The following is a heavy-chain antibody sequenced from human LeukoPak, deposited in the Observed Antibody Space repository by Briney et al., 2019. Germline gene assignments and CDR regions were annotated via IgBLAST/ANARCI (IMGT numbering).Heavy chain of an antibody. CDR3: AKDVHTAMGENYFDY. CDR2: ISWDGGST. CDR1: GFTFEDYT. D-gene: IGHD5-18*01. J-gene: IGHJ4*02. Sequence: GGSLRLSCAASGFTFEDYTMHWVRQAPGKGLEWVSLISWDGGSTYYADSVKGRFTISRDNSKNSLYLQMNSLRTEDTALYYCAKDVHTAMGENYFDYWGQGTLVTVSS. V-gene: IGHV3-43*01.